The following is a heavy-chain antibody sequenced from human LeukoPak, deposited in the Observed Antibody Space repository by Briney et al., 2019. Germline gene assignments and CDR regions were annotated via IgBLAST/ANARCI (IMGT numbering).Heavy chain of an antibody. CDR3: ARQGTYSSAIGMGY. J-gene: IGHJ4*02. Sequence: SVKVSCKASGGTFSSYAISWVRQAPGQGLEWMGGIIPIFGTANYAQKFQGRVTITADESTSTAYMELSSLRSEDTAVYYCARQGTYSSAIGMGYWGQGTQVTVSS. V-gene: IGHV1-69*13. CDR1: GGTFSSYA. CDR2: IIPIFGTA. D-gene: IGHD6-19*01.